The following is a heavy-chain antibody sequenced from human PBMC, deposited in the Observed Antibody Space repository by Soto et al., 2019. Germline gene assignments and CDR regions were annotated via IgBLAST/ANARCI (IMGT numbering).Heavy chain of an antibody. CDR1: GYIFTDYY. CDR3: ASSSWSAVATSDY. V-gene: IGHV1-2*02. Sequence: GASVKVSCKASGYIFTDYYKHWVRPAPGQGLVWMVCINPKSRHINHAQKFQGRVTMTRDTSITKAYMSLSVLTSDDTAVYYCASSSWSAVATSDYWGQGTLVPVSS. CDR2: INPKSRHI. D-gene: IGHD6-25*01. J-gene: IGHJ4*02.